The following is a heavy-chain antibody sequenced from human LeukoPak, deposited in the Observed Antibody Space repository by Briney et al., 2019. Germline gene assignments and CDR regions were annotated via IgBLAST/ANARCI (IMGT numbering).Heavy chain of an antibody. CDR1: GFTFSSYA. Sequence: GGSLRLSCAASGFTFSSYAMSWVRQAPGKGLEWVAVISYDGSNKYYADSVKGRFTISRDNSKNTLYLQMNSLRAEDTAVYYCARGSYYDSSGYYLTTTTKFDYWGQGTLVTVSS. J-gene: IGHJ4*02. CDR3: ARGSYYDSSGYYLTTTTKFDY. D-gene: IGHD3-22*01. V-gene: IGHV3-30*04. CDR2: ISYDGSNK.